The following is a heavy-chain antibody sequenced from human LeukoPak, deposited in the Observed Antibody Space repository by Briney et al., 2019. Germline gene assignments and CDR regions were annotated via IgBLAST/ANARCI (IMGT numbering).Heavy chain of an antibody. CDR3: AKKPVGLDY. CDR2: ISGSGNGGSI. J-gene: IGHJ4*02. V-gene: IGHV3-64*04. Sequence: GGSLRLSCSASGFVFSIYTMYWVRQAPGKGPEYVSTISGSGNGGSIYYADSVKGRFTISRDNSKNTLYLQMNSLRAEDTAVYYCAKKPVGLDYWGQGTLVTVSS. CDR1: GFVFSIYT.